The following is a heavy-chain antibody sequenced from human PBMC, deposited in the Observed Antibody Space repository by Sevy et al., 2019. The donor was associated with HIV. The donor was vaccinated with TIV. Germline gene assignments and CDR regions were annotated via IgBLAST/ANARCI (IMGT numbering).Heavy chain of an antibody. CDR1: GFTFRSYE. Sequence: GGSLRLSCAASGFTFRSYEFNWVRQAPGKGLQWISHISTGGAGGATIFYADFVKGRFNISRENAQNSVFLQMNSLSAEDTAVYVCATCRRDDYNYYFDYWGHGTLVTVSS. D-gene: IGHD4-4*01. CDR2: ISTGGAGGATI. V-gene: IGHV3-48*03. J-gene: IGHJ4*01. CDR3: ATCRRDDYNYYFDY.